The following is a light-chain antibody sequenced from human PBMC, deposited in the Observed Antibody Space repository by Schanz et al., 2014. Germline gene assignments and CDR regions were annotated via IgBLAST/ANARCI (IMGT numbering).Light chain of an antibody. CDR3: CSYAGSYTVV. J-gene: IGLJ2*01. CDR2: DVS. V-gene: IGLV2-11*01. CDR1: SSDIGGYNY. Sequence: QSALTQPRSVSGSPGQSVTISCTGTSSDIGGYNYVSWYQQHPGKAPKLMIYDVSRRPSGVPDRFSGSKSGNTASLTISGLKAEDEAEYYCCSYAGSYTVVFGGGTKLTVL.